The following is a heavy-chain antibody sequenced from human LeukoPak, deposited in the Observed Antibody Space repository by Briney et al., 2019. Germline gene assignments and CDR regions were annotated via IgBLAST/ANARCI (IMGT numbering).Heavy chain of an antibody. D-gene: IGHD5-24*01. CDR3: ARDLRGDGTYFDY. CDR2: INPNSGGT. CDR1: GYTFTGYY. V-gene: IGHV1-2*02. Sequence: ASVKVSCKASGYTFTGYYVHWVRQAPGQGLEWMGWINPNSGGTKYAQKFQGRLTMTRDTSISTAYMELSSLKSDNTAVYYCARDLRGDGTYFDYWGQGTLVTVSS. J-gene: IGHJ4*02.